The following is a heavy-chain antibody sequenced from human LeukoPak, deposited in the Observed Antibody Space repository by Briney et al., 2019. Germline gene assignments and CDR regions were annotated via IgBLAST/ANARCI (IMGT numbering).Heavy chain of an antibody. Sequence: GGSLRLSCAASGFTFDDYAMHWVRQAPGKGLEWVSGISWNSGSIGYADSVKGRFTISRDNAKNSLYLQMNSLRAEDTALYYCARGSGYDLGLFWGQGTLVTVSS. CDR3: ARGSGYDLGLF. CDR2: ISWNSGSI. CDR1: GFTFDDYA. D-gene: IGHD5-12*01. V-gene: IGHV3-9*01. J-gene: IGHJ4*02.